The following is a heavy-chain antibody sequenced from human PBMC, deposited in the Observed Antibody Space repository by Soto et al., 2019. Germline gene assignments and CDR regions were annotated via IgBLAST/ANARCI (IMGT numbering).Heavy chain of an antibody. Sequence: QVQLLQSGGEVKKPGASVKVSCNSSDHTFTYYGINWVRRAPGQGLEWMGWISGYNGNTKYAQKFHDRVTMSADTRTRTAYMEMRGVTSDDTAVYVCAATGGHYFGLDVWGQGTTVTVSS. CDR2: ISGYNGNT. CDR3: AATGGHYFGLDV. V-gene: IGHV1-18*01. D-gene: IGHD2-8*02. J-gene: IGHJ6*02. CDR1: DHTFTYYG.